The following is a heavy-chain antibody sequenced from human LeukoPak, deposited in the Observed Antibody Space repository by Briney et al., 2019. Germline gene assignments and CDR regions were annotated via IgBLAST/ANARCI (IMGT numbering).Heavy chain of an antibody. V-gene: IGHV1-24*01. CDR1: GYTHTELS. Sequence: SVNLSCKFSGYTHTELSMHWVRRAPGKGREWMGGFDPEDDETIYAQKFQGRVTMTEDTSTDTAYMELSSLRSEDTAVYYCATAKSHRYYYMDVWGKGTTVTVSS. CDR3: ATAKSHRYYYMDV. CDR2: FDPEDDET. J-gene: IGHJ6*03. D-gene: IGHD4/OR15-4a*01.